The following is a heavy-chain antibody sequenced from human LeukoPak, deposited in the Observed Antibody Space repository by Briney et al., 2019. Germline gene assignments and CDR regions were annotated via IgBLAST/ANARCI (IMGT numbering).Heavy chain of an antibody. CDR2: INSDGSST. CDR3: ARDRNGDGFFDY. J-gene: IGHJ4*02. Sequence: PGGSLRLSCAASGFTFNTYGMHWVRQAPGKGLVWVSRINSDGSSTSYADSVKGRFTISRDNAKNTLYLQMNSLRAEDTAVYYCARDRNGDGFFDYWGQGTLVTVSS. V-gene: IGHV3-74*01. CDR1: GFTFNTYG. D-gene: IGHD4-17*01.